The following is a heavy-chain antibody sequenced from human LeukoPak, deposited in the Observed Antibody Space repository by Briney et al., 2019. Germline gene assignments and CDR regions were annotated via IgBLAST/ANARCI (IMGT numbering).Heavy chain of an antibody. V-gene: IGHV1-69*04. D-gene: IGHD3-9*01. J-gene: IGHJ4*02. CDR1: GGTFSSYA. CDR2: IIPILGIA. Sequence: SVKVSCKASGGTFSSYAISWVRQAPGQGLEWMGRIIPILGIANYAQKIQGRVTITAHKSTSTAYMALRSLSSEDTAVYYCARGRYDILTGSTILDYWGQGTLVTVSS. CDR3: ARGRYDILTGSTILDY.